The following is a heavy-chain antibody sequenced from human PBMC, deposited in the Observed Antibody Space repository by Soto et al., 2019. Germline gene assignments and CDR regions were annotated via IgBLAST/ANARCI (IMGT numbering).Heavy chain of an antibody. CDR1: GGTFSSYT. CDR3: ARVYSSSHRSPKYYYYYYMDV. D-gene: IGHD6-6*01. V-gene: IGHV1-69*02. Sequence: ASVKVSCKASGGTFSSYTISWVRQAPGQGLEWMGRIIPILGIANYAQKFQGRVTITADKSTSTAYMELSSLRSEDTAVYYCARVYSSSHRSPKYYYYYYMDVWGKGTTVTVSS. J-gene: IGHJ6*03. CDR2: IIPILGIA.